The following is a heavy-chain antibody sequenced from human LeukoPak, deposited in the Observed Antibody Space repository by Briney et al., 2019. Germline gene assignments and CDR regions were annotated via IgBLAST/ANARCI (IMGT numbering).Heavy chain of an antibody. CDR1: GFTFSSYS. CDR2: IWYDGSNK. D-gene: IGHD6-13*01. CDR3: ARDGIAAENDY. Sequence: GGSLRLSCVASGFTFSSYSMNWVRQAPGKGLEGVAVIWYDGSNKYYADSVKGRFTISRDNSKNTLYLQMNSLRAEDTAVYYCARDGIAAENDYCGQGTLVTVSS. V-gene: IGHV3-33*08. J-gene: IGHJ4*02.